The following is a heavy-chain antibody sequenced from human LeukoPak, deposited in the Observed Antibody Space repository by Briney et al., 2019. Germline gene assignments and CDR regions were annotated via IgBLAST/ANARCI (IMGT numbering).Heavy chain of an antibody. D-gene: IGHD2-2*03. CDR2: INSDGSST. Sequence: GGSLRLSCAASGFTFSSYWMHWVRQAPGKGLVWVSRINSDGSSTSYADSVKGRFTISRDNAKNTLYLQMNSLRAEDTAVYYCARGRFLDSEALDIWGQGTMVTVSS. J-gene: IGHJ3*02. V-gene: IGHV3-74*01. CDR3: ARGRFLDSEALDI. CDR1: GFTFSSYW.